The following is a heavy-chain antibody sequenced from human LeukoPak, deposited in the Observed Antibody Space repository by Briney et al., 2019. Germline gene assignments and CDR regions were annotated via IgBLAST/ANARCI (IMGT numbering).Heavy chain of an antibody. J-gene: IGHJ5*02. CDR3: ARRSIAAAGRWWFDP. CDR1: GGSFSGYY. CDR2: INHSGST. Sequence: SETLSLTCAVYGGSFSGYYWSWIRQPPGKGLEWIGEINHSGSTNYNPSLKSRVTISVDTSKNQFSLKLSSVTAADTAVYYCARRSIAAAGRWWFDPWGQGTLVTVSS. V-gene: IGHV4-34*01. D-gene: IGHD6-13*01.